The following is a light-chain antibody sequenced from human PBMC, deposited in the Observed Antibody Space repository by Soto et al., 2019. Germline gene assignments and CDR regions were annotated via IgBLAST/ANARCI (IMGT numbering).Light chain of an antibody. J-gene: IGLJ2*01. CDR2: GNR. Sequence: QSVLTQPPSVSGAPGQRVTLSCTGNTSNLGAGYDVHWYQQLPGAAPKLVIFGNRNRPSGVPELFSGSKSGTSASLAITGLQAEYEADYYCQAYDYTLTASVFGGGTKLTVL. V-gene: IGLV1-40*01. CDR1: TSNLGAGYD. CDR3: QAYDYTLTASV.